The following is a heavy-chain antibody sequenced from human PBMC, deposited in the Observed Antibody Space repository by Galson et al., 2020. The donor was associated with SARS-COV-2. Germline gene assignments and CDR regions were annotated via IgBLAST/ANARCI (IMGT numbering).Heavy chain of an antibody. V-gene: IGHV3-23*01. J-gene: IGHJ4*02. Sequence: GESLKISCAASGFTFSSYAMSWVRQAPGKGLEWVSAISGSGGSTYYADSVKGRFTISRDNSKNTLYLQMNSLRAEDTAVYYCAKDGRAYYDSSGYYYSPPDYWGQGTLVTVSS. CDR3: AKDGRAYYDSSGYYYSPPDY. D-gene: IGHD3-22*01. CDR2: ISGSGGST. CDR1: GFTFSSYA.